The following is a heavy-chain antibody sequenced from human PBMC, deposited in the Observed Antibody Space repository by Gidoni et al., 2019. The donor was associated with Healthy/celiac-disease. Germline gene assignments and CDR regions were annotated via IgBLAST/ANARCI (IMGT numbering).Heavy chain of an antibody. D-gene: IGHD6-19*01. CDR1: GGSISSYY. V-gene: IGHV4-59*01. Sequence: QVQLQESGPGLVKPSETLSLTCTVSGGSISSYYWSWIRQPPGKGLEWIGYHYYSGSTNYNPSLRSRVTISVDTSKNQFSLKLSSVTAADTAVYYCARSSIAVAADFDYWGQGTLVTVSS. CDR2: HYYSGST. J-gene: IGHJ4*02. CDR3: ARSSIAVAADFDY.